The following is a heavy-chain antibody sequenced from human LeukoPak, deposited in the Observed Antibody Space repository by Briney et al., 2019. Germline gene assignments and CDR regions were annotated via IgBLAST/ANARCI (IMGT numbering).Heavy chain of an antibody. J-gene: IGHJ4*02. D-gene: IGHD3-22*01. V-gene: IGHV3-33*06. CDR3: AKGSYDSSGYYWDY. CDR1: GFTFSSYG. CDR2: IWYDGSNK. Sequence: PGRSLRLSCAASGFTFSSYGMHWVRQAPGKGLEWVAVIWYDGSNKYYADSVKGRFTISRDNSKNTLYLQMNSLRADDTAVYYCAKGSYDSSGYYWDYWGQGTLVTVSS.